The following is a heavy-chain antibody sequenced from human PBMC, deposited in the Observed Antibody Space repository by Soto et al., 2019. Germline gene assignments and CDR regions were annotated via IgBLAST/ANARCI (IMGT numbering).Heavy chain of an antibody. Sequence: QITLNESGPTQVKPRQTLTLTCTFSGFSLTTSGVFVGWIRQSPGKAPEWLALIYWDDDKRYSPSLKSRRTITKATSKNQVVLTMADLDPADTATYYCAHRVLRTVFGLVTTTAIYFDFWGQGTPVAVSS. CDR3: AHRVLRTVFGLVTTTAIYFDF. CDR1: GFSLTTSGVF. D-gene: IGHD3-3*01. J-gene: IGHJ4*02. V-gene: IGHV2-5*02. CDR2: IYWDDDK.